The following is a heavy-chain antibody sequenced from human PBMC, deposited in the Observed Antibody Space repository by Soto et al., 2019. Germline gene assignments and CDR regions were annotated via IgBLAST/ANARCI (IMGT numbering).Heavy chain of an antibody. CDR1: GYTFTSYD. V-gene: IGHV1-8*01. D-gene: IGHD3-10*01. J-gene: IGHJ6*02. Sequence: GASVKVSCKASGYTFTSYDINWVRQATGQGLEWMGWMNPNSGNTGYAQKFQGRVTMTRNTSISTAYMELSSLRSEDTAVYYCARGRGVLGYYYYGMDVWGQGTTVTVSS. CDR3: ARGRGVLGYYYYGMDV. CDR2: MNPNSGNT.